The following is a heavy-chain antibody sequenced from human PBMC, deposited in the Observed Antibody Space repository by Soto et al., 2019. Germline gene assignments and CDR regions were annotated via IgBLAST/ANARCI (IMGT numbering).Heavy chain of an antibody. CDR2: IYCSGST. D-gene: IGHD1-7*01. CDR1: GGSIIRGGHF. CDR3: ARDHGITGTTGGMDV. V-gene: IGHV4-31*03. J-gene: IGHJ6*02. Sequence: SETLSLTCPVSGGSIIRGGHFFICIRQHPWKGLEWIGYIYCSGSTQYNPSFKSRLSMSVDTSKNQFSLNLSSVTAADTAIYYCARDHGITGTTGGMDVWGQGTSVTVSS.